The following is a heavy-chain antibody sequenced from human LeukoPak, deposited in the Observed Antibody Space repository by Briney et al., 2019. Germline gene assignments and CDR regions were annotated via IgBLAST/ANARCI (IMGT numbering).Heavy chain of an antibody. CDR2: ITGSGGDT. D-gene: IGHD2-2*01. CDR1: GFSFSSYA. CDR3: AKGPAAYRPYYFDY. Sequence: GGSLRLSCAASGFSFSSYAMSWVRQAPGKGLEWVSAITGSGGDTYNADSVKGRFTISRDNSKNTLYLQMNSLRAEDAAVYYCAKGPAAYRPYYFDYWGQGTLVTVSS. V-gene: IGHV3-23*01. J-gene: IGHJ4*02.